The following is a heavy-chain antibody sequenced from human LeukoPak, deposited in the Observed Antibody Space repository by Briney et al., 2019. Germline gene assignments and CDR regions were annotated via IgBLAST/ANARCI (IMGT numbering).Heavy chain of an antibody. CDR2: INPNSGAT. J-gene: IGHJ4*01. CDR3: ARGRRILGGPENAGDFFDF. D-gene: IGHD3-16*01. CDR1: GYTFISYG. Sequence: ASVKVSCKASGYTFISYGISWVRQAPGQGLKWMGWINPNSGATHYAQSFQARVTMTRDTSIASSYMELTGLESDDTAVYYCARGRRILGGPENAGDFFDFWGQGSLVTVSS. V-gene: IGHV1-2*02.